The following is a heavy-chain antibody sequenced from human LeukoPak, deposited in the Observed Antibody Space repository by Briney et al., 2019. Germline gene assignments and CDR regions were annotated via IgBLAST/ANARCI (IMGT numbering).Heavy chain of an antibody. Sequence: GGSLRLSCAASGFTFSSYAMSWARQAPGKGLEWVSAISGSGGSTYYADSVKGRFTISRDNSKNTLYLQMNSLRAEDTAVYYCAKGPDDYGDYGVDYWGQGTLVTVSS. CDR2: ISGSGGST. CDR1: GFTFSSYA. V-gene: IGHV3-23*01. J-gene: IGHJ4*02. D-gene: IGHD4-17*01. CDR3: AKGPDDYGDYGVDY.